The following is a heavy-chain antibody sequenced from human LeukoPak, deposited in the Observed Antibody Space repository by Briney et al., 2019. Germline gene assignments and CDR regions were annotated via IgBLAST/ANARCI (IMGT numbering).Heavy chain of an antibody. J-gene: IGHJ6*02. CDR2: IYYSGST. D-gene: IGHD3-22*01. V-gene: IGHV4-59*12. CDR3: ARAANYDSSGYFGLYYYYYGMDV. Sequence: PSETLSLTCTVSGGSISSYYWSWIRQPPGKGLEWIGYIYYSGSTNYNPSLKSRVTISVDTSKNQFSLKLSSVTAADTAVYYCARAANYDSSGYFGLYYYYYGMDVWGQGTTVTVSS. CDR1: GGSISSYY.